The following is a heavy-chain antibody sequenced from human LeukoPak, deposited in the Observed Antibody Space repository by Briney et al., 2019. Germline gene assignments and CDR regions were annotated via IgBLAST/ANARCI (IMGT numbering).Heavy chain of an antibody. D-gene: IGHD3-22*01. Sequence: GGSLRLSCAASGFTFDDYAMHWVRQAPGKGLEWVSGISWNSGSIGYADSVKGRFTISRDNACNSLYLQMNSLRAEDTALYYCAKDIQPQYYYDSSGCENWGQGTLVTVSS. V-gene: IGHV3-9*01. J-gene: IGHJ4*02. CDR1: GFTFDDYA. CDR3: AKDIQPQYYYDSSGCEN. CDR2: ISWNSGSI.